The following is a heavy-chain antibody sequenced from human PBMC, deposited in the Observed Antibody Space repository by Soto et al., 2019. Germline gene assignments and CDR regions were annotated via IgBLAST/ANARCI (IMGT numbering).Heavy chain of an antibody. V-gene: IGHV4-30-2*01. CDR2: IYHSGST. CDR1: GGSISSGGYS. CDR3: ARAGGLGAVAVDY. D-gene: IGHD6-19*01. Sequence: QLQLQESGSGLVKPSQTLSLTCAVSGGSISSGGYSWSWIRQPPGKGLEWIGYIYHSGSTYYNPSLKSRVTISVDRYKTQFSLKLSYVTAADTAVYYCARAGGLGAVAVDYWGQGTLVTVSS. J-gene: IGHJ4*02.